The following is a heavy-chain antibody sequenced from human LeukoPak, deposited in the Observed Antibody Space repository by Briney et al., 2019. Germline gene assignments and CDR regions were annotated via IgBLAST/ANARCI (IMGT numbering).Heavy chain of an antibody. J-gene: IGHJ4*02. CDR2: ISAYNGNT. CDR3: ARAPDYYYDSSGPHFDY. D-gene: IGHD3-22*01. Sequence: ASVKVSCEASGYTFTSYAMHWVRQAPGQRLEWMGWISAYNGNTNYAQKLQGRVTMTTDTSTSTAYMELRSLRSDDTAVYYCARAPDYYYDSSGPHFDYWGQGTLVTVSS. V-gene: IGHV1-18*01. CDR1: GYTFTSYA.